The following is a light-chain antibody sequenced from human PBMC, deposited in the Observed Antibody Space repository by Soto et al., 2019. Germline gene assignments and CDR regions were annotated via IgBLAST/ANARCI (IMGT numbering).Light chain of an antibody. CDR2: EVS. CDR3: SSYAGSRV. CDR1: SSDVGGYNY. Sequence: QSVLTHPPSASGSPGQSVTISCTGTSSDVGGYNYVSWYQQHPGKAPKLMIYEVSKRPSGVPDRFSGSKSGNTASLTVSGLQAEDEADYYCSSYAGSRVFGNGTKVTVL. V-gene: IGLV2-8*01. J-gene: IGLJ1*01.